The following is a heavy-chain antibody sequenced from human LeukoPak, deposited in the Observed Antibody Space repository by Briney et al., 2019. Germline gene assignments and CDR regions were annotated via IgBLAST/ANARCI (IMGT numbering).Heavy chain of an antibody. J-gene: IGHJ4*02. V-gene: IGHV4-4*07. CDR2: IYTTGKT. Sequence: SETLSLTCTVSSGSMNRYYWGWVRQPAGRGLEWIGRIYTTGKTDYDPSLKSRLTMSVDTSKRQFSRNLRSVSAADTAIYYCARHGYTASHYFLDYWSQGTLVTVSS. D-gene: IGHD1-26*01. CDR1: SGSMNRYY. CDR3: ARHGYTASHYFLDY.